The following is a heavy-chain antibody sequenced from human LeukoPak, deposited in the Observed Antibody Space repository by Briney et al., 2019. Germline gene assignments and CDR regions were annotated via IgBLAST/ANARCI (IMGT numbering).Heavy chain of an antibody. V-gene: IGHV1-18*01. CDR2: ISAYNGNT. CDR3: ARDGSITIFGVVITGFTYYYYYMDV. J-gene: IGHJ6*03. CDR1: GYTFTSYG. Sequence: ASVKVSCKASGYTFTSYGISWVRQAPGQGLEWMGWISAYNGNTNYAQKLQGRVTMTTDTSTSTAYMELRSLRSDDTAVYYCARDGSITIFGVVITGFTYYYYYMDVWGKGTTVTVSS. D-gene: IGHD3-3*01.